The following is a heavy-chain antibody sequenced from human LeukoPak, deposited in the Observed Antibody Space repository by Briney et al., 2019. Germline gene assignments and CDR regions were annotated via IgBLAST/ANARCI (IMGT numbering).Heavy chain of an antibody. CDR3: ASKGGSRPNDAFDI. CDR2: IRHDGSEK. J-gene: IGHJ3*02. D-gene: IGHD6-19*01. CDR1: GFTLRIFC. V-gene: IGHV3-7*02. Sequence: GGPLRLSCAASGFTLRIFCMSWVREAPGKGPEGVANIRHDGSEKYYVESVKGRLTISRDNAKNPLYLQMKNLRVEDTAVYYCASKGGSRPNDAFDIWGQGTMVTVSS.